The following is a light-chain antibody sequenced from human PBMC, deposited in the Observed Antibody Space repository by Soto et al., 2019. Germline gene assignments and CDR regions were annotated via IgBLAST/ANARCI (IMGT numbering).Light chain of an antibody. CDR2: EVT. Sequence: QSVLTQPASVSASPGQSITISCTGTSSDVGTYDDVSWYRQHPGKGPKLLIYEVTNRPSGVSNRFSGSKSGNTASLTISGLQAEDEADYYCSSYTLSSTYVFGSGTKLTVL. J-gene: IGLJ1*01. V-gene: IGLV2-14*01. CDR1: SSDVGTYDD. CDR3: SSYTLSSTYV.